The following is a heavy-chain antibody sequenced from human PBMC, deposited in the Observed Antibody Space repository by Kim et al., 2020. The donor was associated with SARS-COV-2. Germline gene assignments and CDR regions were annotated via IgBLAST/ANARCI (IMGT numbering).Heavy chain of an antibody. Sequence: SVKGRLTISRDNSKNTLYLQMNSLRAEDTAVYYCAKERIVLMVYAMSFDYWGQGTLVTVSS. J-gene: IGHJ4*02. D-gene: IGHD2-8*01. V-gene: IGHV3-23*01. CDR3: AKERIVLMVYAMSFDY.